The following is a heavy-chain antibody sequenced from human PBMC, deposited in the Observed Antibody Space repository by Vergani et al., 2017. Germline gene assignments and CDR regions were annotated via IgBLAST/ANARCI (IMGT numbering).Heavy chain of an antibody. V-gene: IGHV3-23*01. CDR1: GFTFSSYA. Sequence: EVQLLESGGGLVQPGGSLRLSCAASGFTFSSYAMSWVRQAPGKGLEWVSAISGSGGSTYDADSVKGRFTISRDNSKNTLYLQMNSLRAEDTAVYYCAKDLASGFRYNWNEGPSGWFDPWGQGTLVTVSS. D-gene: IGHD1-1*01. CDR2: ISGSGGST. J-gene: IGHJ5*02. CDR3: AKDLASGFRYNWNEGPSGWFDP.